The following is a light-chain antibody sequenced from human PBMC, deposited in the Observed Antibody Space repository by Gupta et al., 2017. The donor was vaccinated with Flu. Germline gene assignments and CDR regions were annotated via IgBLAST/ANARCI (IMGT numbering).Light chain of an antibody. CDR3: GSYIRSSNPWV. V-gene: IGLV2-14*01. J-gene: IGLJ3*02. CDR1: ATNIGNYNS. Sequence: QSALTHPASVSGSPGQSITISCTGTATNIGNYNSVSWYQQQPGKAPEVIIYEVSNRPSGVSARFSGSKSGNTASLTISGLQTEDEADYYCGSYIRSSNPWVFGGGTKLTVL. CDR2: EVS.